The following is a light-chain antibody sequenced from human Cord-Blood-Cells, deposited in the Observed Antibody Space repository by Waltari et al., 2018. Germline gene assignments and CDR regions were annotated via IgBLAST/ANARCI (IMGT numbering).Light chain of an antibody. J-gene: IGKJ3*01. CDR3: QQYNSYLFT. CDR1: QSISSW. Sequence: TCRASQSISSWLAWYQQKPGKAPKLLIYKASSLESGVPSRFSGSGSGTEFTLTISSLQPDDFATYYCQQYNSYLFTFGPGTKVDIK. CDR2: KAS. V-gene: IGKV1-5*03.